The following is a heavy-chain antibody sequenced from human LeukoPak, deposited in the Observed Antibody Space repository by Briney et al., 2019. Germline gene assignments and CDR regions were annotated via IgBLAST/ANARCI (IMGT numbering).Heavy chain of an antibody. CDR2: IHTSWTT. D-gene: IGHD3-16*01. J-gene: IGHJ5*02. CDR3: ARGDYYDGGGRNWFDP. V-gene: IGHV4-4*07. CDR1: GGSMYSYY. Sequence: PSETLSLTCSVSGGSMYSYYWSFIRQAAGKGLEWIGRIHTSWTTYYNPSLKSRVTLSVDTSMNRFSLRLTSVTAADTAVYYCARGDYYDGGGRNWFDPWGQGTLVTVSP.